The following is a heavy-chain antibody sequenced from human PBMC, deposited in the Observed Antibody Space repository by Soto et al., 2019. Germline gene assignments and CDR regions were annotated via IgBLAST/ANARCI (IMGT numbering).Heavy chain of an antibody. V-gene: IGHV3-21*01. Sequence: GGSLILSCAASGFTFSSYSMNWVRQAPGKGLEWVSSISSSSSYIYYADSVKGRFTISRDNAKNSLYLQMNSLRAEDTAVYYCARVYYDFGSGYYTGEGVFDYWGQGTLVTVSS. CDR3: ARVYYDFGSGYYTGEGVFDY. CDR1: GFTFSSYS. CDR2: ISSSSSYI. J-gene: IGHJ4*02. D-gene: IGHD3-3*01.